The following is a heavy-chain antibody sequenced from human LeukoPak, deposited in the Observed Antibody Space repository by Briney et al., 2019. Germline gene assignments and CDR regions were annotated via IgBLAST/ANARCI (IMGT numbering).Heavy chain of an antibody. J-gene: IGHJ5*02. V-gene: IGHV4-39*07. CDR2: IYYSGST. Sequence: SETLSLTCSVSGGSISSSSYYWGWIRQPPGKGLEWIGSIYYSGSTYYNPSLKSRVTISVDTSKNQFSLKLSSVTAADTAVYYCARGKNKYFDWFRVTPNNRFDPWGQGTLVTVSS. CDR1: GGSISSSSYY. D-gene: IGHD3-9*01. CDR3: ARGKNKYFDWFRVTPNNRFDP.